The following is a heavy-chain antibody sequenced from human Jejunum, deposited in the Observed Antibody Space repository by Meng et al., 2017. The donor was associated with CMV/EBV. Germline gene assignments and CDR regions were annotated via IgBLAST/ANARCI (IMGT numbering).Heavy chain of an antibody. D-gene: IGHD2-8*02. CDR1: GGSISSSSYY. CDR3: ARDTAGALY. Sequence: QVQLKESGPGLVKPSETLSLTCAVSGGSISSSSYYWNWLRQPPGKGLEWIGSIYYSGSTYYNPSLKGRITLSLDTSKNQFSLKLSSVTAADTAVYYCARDTAGALYWGQGTLVTVSS. J-gene: IGHJ4*02. V-gene: IGHV4-39*07. CDR2: IYYSGST.